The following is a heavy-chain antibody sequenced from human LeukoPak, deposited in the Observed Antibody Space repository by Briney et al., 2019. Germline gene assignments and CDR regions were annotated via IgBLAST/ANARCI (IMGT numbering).Heavy chain of an antibody. CDR2: MNHSGST. D-gene: IGHD5-18*01. CDR1: GGSFSGYY. Sequence: AETLSLTCAVYGGSFSGYYWSWLRQPPGKGLEWIGEMNHSGSTNYNPSLKSRVTISVDTSKNQFSLKLSSVTAADTAVYYCARALRGYSYGYFNSWGQGTLVTVSS. V-gene: IGHV4-34*01. J-gene: IGHJ4*02. CDR3: ARALRGYSYGYFNS.